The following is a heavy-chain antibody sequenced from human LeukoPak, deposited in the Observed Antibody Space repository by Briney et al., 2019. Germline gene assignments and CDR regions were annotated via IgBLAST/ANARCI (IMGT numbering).Heavy chain of an antibody. D-gene: IGHD2-15*01. J-gene: IGHJ3*01. CDR3: ARDFYCSGGSCHDLFDV. CDR1: GYTFTTHG. Sequence: AASVKVSCKASGYTFTTHGISWVRQVPGQGLEWMGWSSGYSGDTNYAQKFQGRVTMTRDTSTSTAYMEVRSLRSDDTAVYYCARDFYCSGGSCHDLFDVWGQGTMVTVSS. CDR2: SSGYSGDT. V-gene: IGHV1-18*01.